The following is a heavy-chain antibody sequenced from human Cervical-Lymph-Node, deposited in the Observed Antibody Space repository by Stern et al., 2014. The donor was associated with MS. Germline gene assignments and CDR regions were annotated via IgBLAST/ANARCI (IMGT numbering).Heavy chain of an antibody. CDR2: IYYSGST. CDR3: ARDRSSSWPIDY. CDR1: GGSVSSGSYY. V-gene: IGHV4-61*01. Sequence: QLQLQESGPGLVKPSETLSLTCTVSGGSVSSGSYYWSWIRQPPGKGLEWIGYIYYSGSTNYNPSLKSRVTISVDTSKNQFSLKLSSVTAADTAVYYCARDRSSSWPIDYWGQGTLVTVSS. J-gene: IGHJ4*02. D-gene: IGHD6-13*01.